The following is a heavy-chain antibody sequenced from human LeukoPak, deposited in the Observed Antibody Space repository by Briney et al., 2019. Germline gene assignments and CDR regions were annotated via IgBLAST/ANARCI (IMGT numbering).Heavy chain of an antibody. V-gene: IGHV3-30*02. CDR1: GFTFSSYG. D-gene: IGHD5-12*01. J-gene: IGHJ4*02. CDR2: IRYDGSNK. CDR3: ARDGYSGYEGFDY. Sequence: PGGSLRLSCAASGFTFSSYGMHWVRQAPGKGLEWVAFIRYDGSNKYYADSVKGRFTISRDNSKNTLYLQMNSLRAEDTAVYYCARDGYSGYEGFDYWGQGTLVTVSS.